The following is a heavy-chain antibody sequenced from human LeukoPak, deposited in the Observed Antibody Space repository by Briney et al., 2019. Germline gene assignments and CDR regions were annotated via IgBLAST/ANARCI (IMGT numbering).Heavy chain of an antibody. D-gene: IGHD3-22*01. CDR3: ARDGSGSNYYDSSGYYSEYFQH. V-gene: IGHV1-69*13. CDR1: GGTFSSYA. Sequence: SVKVSCKASGGTFSSYAISWVRQAPGQGLEWMGGIIPIFGTANYAQKFQGRVTITADESTSTVYMELSSLRSEDTAVYYCARDGSGSNYYDSSGYYSEYFQHWGQGTLVTVSS. CDR2: IIPIFGTA. J-gene: IGHJ1*01.